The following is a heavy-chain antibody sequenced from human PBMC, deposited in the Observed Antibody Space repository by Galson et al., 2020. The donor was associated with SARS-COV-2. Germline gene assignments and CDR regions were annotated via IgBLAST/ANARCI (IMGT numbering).Heavy chain of an antibody. D-gene: IGHD3-3*01. CDR3: ARSYGGYYTEYYYYMDV. J-gene: IGHJ6*03. CDR1: GFTFSSYD. V-gene: IGHV3-13*01. Sequence: GESLKISCAASGFTFSSYDMHWVRQATGKGLEWVSAIGTAGDTYYPGSVKGRFTISRENAKNSLYLQMNSLRAGDTAVYYCARSYGGYYTEYYYYMDVWGKGTTVTVSS. CDR2: IGTAGDT.